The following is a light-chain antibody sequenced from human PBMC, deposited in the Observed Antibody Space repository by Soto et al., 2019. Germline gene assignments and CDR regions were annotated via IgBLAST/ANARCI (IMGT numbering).Light chain of an antibody. J-gene: IGKJ1*01. CDR1: QSVTITN. CDR3: QQYGSSPWT. V-gene: IGKV3-20*01. Sequence: PGERATLSCGATQSVTITNLAWYQQKPGQPPRLLIYGASSRATGIPDRFSGSGSGTDFTLTISRLEPEDFAVYYCQQYGSSPWTFGQGTKVEIK. CDR2: GAS.